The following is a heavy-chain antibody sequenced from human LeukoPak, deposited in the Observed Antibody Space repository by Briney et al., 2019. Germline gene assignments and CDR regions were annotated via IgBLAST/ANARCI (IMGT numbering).Heavy chain of an antibody. CDR2: IYSGGST. Sequence: GGSLTLSCTASGFTVSSNYKSWVRHAPQQGLGWVSVIYSGGSTYYAYSVKGRFTISRDNSKNTLYLQMNSLRAEDTAVYYCARGVLPHGWGAFDIWGQGTMVTVSS. J-gene: IGHJ3*02. V-gene: IGHV3-53*01. CDR1: GFTVSSNY. CDR3: ARGVLPHGWGAFDI. D-gene: IGHD2-15*01.